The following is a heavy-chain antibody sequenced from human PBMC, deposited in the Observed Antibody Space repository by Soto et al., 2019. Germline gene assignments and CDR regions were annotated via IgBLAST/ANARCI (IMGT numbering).Heavy chain of an antibody. J-gene: IGHJ6*02. CDR2: ISSSSSYI. CDR1: GFTFSSYS. Sequence: EVQLVESGGGLVKPGGSLRLSCAASGFTFSSYSMNWVRQAPGKGLEWVSSISSSSSYIYYADSVKGRFTISRDNAKNSLYLQMNSLGAEDTAVYYCARDYESGSTLYYYYGMDVWGLGTTVTVSS. CDR3: ARDYESGSTLYYYYGMDV. V-gene: IGHV3-21*01. D-gene: IGHD5-12*01.